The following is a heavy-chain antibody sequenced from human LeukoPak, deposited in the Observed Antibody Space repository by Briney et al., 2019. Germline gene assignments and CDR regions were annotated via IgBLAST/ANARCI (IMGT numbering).Heavy chain of an antibody. D-gene: IGHD3-16*01. CDR1: GGTFSSYA. CDR2: MNPNSGNT. J-gene: IGHJ6*03. V-gene: IGHV1-8*03. Sequence: ASVKVSCKASGGTFSSYAISWVRQAPGQGLEWMGWMNPNSGNTGYAQKFQGRVTITRNTSISTAYMELSSLRSEDTAVYYCARLRYDYVWGSFPMDVWGKGTTVTVSS. CDR3: ARLRYDYVWGSFPMDV.